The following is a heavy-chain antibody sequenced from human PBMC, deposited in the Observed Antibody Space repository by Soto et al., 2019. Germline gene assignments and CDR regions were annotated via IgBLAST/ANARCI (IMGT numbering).Heavy chain of an antibody. J-gene: IGHJ6*02. CDR3: ARFPGSKRGYYGPGPYYGMDV. CDR1: GGSFSGYY. V-gene: IGHV4-34*01. CDR2: INHSGST. D-gene: IGHD3-10*01. Sequence: SETLSLTCAVYGGSFSGYYWSWIRQPPGKGLEWIGEINHSGSTNYNPSLKSRVTISVDTSKNQFSLKLSSVTAADTAVYYCARFPGSKRGYYGPGPYYGMDVWGQGTTVTVSS.